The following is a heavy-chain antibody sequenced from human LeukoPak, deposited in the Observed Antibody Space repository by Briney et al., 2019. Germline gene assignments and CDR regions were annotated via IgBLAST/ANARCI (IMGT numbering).Heavy chain of an antibody. Sequence: GGSLRLSCAASGFTFSSYGMAWVRQAPGKGLEWVANIREDESEKNYVDSVKGRFTISRDNSKNTLYLQMNSLRAEDTAVYYCARGYDPDAFDIWGQGTMVTVSS. CDR1: GFTFSSYG. V-gene: IGHV3-7*03. J-gene: IGHJ3*02. D-gene: IGHD5-18*01. CDR2: IREDESEK. CDR3: ARGYDPDAFDI.